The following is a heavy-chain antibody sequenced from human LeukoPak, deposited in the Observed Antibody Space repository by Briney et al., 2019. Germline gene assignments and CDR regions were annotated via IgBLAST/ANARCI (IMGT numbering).Heavy chain of an antibody. CDR3: ARHLISTWPNYYYYYYMDV. Sequence: GSLRLSCAASGFTFSSYGMSWIRQPPGKGLEWIGSIYYTGSTYYNPSLKSRVTISVDTSKNQFSLKLSSVTAADTAVYYCARHLISTWPNYYYYYYMDVWGKGTTVTISS. CDR1: GFTFSSYG. J-gene: IGHJ6*03. V-gene: IGHV4-39*01. CDR2: IYYTGST. D-gene: IGHD6-13*01.